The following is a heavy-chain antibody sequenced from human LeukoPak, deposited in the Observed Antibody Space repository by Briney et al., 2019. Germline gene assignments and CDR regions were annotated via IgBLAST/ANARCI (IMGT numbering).Heavy chain of an antibody. CDR2: ISGSGDNT. J-gene: IGHJ4*02. CDR1: GFTFSSYA. D-gene: IGHD3-22*01. V-gene: IGHV3-23*01. Sequence: GGSLRLSCAASGFTFSSYAMSWVRKAPGKGLEWVSGISGSGDNTYYADSVKGRFTISRDNSKNTLYVQVNSLGTEDTAAYYCAKGSYYDSSGSFYFDYWGQGTLVTVSS. CDR3: AKGSYYDSSGSFYFDY.